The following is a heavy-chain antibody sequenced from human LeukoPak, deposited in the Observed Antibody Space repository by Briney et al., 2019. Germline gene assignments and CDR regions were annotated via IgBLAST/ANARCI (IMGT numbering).Heavy chain of an antibody. D-gene: IGHD3-3*01. CDR2: ISGSGGST. Sequence: GSLRLSCAASGFTFSSYAMSWVRQAPGKGLEWVSAISGSGGSTYYADSVKGRFTISRDNSKNTLYLQMNSLRAEDTAVYYCARGFVTIFGVVKSVGMDVWGQGTTVTVSS. CDR3: ARGFVTIFGVVKSVGMDV. V-gene: IGHV3-23*01. CDR1: GFTFSSYA. J-gene: IGHJ6*02.